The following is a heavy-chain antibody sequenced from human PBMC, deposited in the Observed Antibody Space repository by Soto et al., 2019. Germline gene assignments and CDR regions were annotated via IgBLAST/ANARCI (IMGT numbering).Heavy chain of an antibody. Sequence: SVKVSCKASGGTFSSYTISWVRQAPGQGLEWMGRIIPILGIANYAQKIQGRVTITTDKSTSTDYMELSSLRSDDTAVYYCARARSIAAAGTPGYWGQGTLVTVS. V-gene: IGHV1-69*02. CDR3: ARARSIAAAGTPGY. J-gene: IGHJ4*02. CDR2: IIPILGIA. D-gene: IGHD6-13*01. CDR1: GGTFSSYT.